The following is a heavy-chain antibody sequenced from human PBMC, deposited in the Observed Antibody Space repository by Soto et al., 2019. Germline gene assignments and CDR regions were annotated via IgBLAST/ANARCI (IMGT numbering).Heavy chain of an antibody. J-gene: IGHJ5*02. D-gene: IGHD3-22*01. V-gene: IGHV3-30*18. CDR2: ISYDGSNK. Sequence: QVQLVESGGGVVQPGRSLRLSCAASGFTFSSYGMHWVRQAPGKGLEWVAVISYDGSNKYYADSVKGRFTISRDNSKNTLYLQMNSLRAEDTAVYYCAKHPHYYDSSVGAWGQGTLVTVSS. CDR1: GFTFSSYG. CDR3: AKHPHYYDSSVGA.